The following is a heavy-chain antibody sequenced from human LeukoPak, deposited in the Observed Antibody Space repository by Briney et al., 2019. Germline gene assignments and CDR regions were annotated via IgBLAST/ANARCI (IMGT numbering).Heavy chain of an antibody. CDR2: IKSKTDGGTT. V-gene: IGHV3-15*01. CDR1: GFTFSNAW. CDR3: TTNYWNYYYYYMDV. Sequence: GGSLRLSCAASGFTFSNAWMSWVRQAPGKGLEWVGRIKSKTDGGTTDYAAPVKGRFTISRDDSKNTLYLQMNSLKTEDTAVYYCTTNYWNYYYYYMDVWGKGTTVTVSS. J-gene: IGHJ6*03. D-gene: IGHD1-1*01.